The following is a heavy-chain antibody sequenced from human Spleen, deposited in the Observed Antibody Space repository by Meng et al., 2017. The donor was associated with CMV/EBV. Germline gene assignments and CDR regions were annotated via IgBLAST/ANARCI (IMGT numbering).Heavy chain of an antibody. Sequence: ASVKVSCKASGYTFTYYYMHWVRQAPGQGLGWMGMINPTDGITNYAQRFQGRVTVTRDTSTGTVYMELSSLRSDDTAVYYCTRDRDYYDGSGYYYWGQGTLVTVSS. CDR1: GYTFTYYY. V-gene: IGHV1-46*01. CDR3: TRDRDYYDGSGYYY. CDR2: INPTDGIT. D-gene: IGHD3-22*01. J-gene: IGHJ4*02.